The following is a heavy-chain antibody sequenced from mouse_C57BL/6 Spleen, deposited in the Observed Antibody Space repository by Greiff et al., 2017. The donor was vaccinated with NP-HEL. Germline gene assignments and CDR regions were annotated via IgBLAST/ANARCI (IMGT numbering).Heavy chain of an antibody. CDR2: IDPEDGDT. CDR3: TQTGTSAWFAY. Sequence: VQLQLSGAELVRPGASVKLSCTASGFNIKDYYMHWVKQRPEQGLEWIGRIDPEDGDTEYAPKFQGKATMTADTSSNTAYLQLSSLTSEDTAVYYCTQTGTSAWFAYWGQGTLVTVSA. CDR1: GFNIKDYY. D-gene: IGHD4-1*01. J-gene: IGHJ3*01. V-gene: IGHV14-1*01.